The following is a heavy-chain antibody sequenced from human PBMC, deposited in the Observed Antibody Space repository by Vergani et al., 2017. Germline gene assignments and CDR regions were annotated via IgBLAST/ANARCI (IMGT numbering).Heavy chain of an antibody. J-gene: IGHJ4*02. D-gene: IGHD6-19*01. V-gene: IGHV4-34*01. CDR3: AGAQGIAVAGTADY. Sequence: QVQLQQWGAGLLKPSETLSLTCAVYGGSFSGYYWSWIRQPPGKGLEWMREINHSGSTNYNPSLKSRVTLSVDTSKNQFSRKLSSVTAADTAVYYCAGAQGIAVAGTADYWGQGTLVTVSS. CDR1: GGSFSGYY. CDR2: INHSGST.